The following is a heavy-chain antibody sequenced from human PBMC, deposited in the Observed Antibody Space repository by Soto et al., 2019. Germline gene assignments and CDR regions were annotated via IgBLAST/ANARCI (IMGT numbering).Heavy chain of an antibody. CDR1: GGSVSSGSYY. CDR2: IYYSGST. D-gene: IGHD6-25*01. V-gene: IGHV4-61*01. Sequence: PSETLSLTCTVSGGSVSSGSYYWSWIRQPPGKGLEWIGYIYYSGSTNYNPSLKSRVTISVDTSKNQFSLKLSSVTAADTAVYYCARDPSSSGLHYYYYGMDVWGQGTTVTVSS. CDR3: ARDPSSSGLHYYYYGMDV. J-gene: IGHJ6*02.